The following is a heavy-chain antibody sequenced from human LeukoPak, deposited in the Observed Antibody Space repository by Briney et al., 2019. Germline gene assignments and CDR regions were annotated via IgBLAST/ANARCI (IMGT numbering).Heavy chain of an antibody. Sequence: GGSLRLSCAASGLVFSAYKMHWVRQAPRKGLVWVSRISTDGYTTDYADFVQGRFTASRDNTKNTWSLEMNSLRAEDTAVYYCVVGGSPGYWGQGTLVTVSS. J-gene: IGHJ4*02. CDR2: ISTDGYTT. CDR1: GLVFSAYK. D-gene: IGHD2-15*01. V-gene: IGHV3-74*01. CDR3: VVGGSPGY.